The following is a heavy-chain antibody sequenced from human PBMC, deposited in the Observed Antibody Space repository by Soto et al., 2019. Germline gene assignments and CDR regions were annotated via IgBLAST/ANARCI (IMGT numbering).Heavy chain of an antibody. CDR1: GGSFSGYY. Sequence: QVQLQQWGAGLLKPSETLSLTCAVYGGSFSGYYWSWIRQPPGKGLEWMGEINHSGSTNYNPSLKSRVTISVDTSKNQFSLKLSSVTAADTAVYYCARGSTYLRTGFRQWGQGTLVTVSS. V-gene: IGHV4-34*01. CDR2: INHSGST. J-gene: IGHJ4*02. CDR3: ARGSTYLRTGFRQ.